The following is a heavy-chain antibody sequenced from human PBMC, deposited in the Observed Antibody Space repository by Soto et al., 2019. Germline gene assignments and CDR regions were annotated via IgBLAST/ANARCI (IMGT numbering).Heavy chain of an antibody. CDR3: ARGRRRTTVTPSYCYYYMDV. V-gene: IGHV1-2*04. D-gene: IGHD4-17*01. CDR1: GYTFTGYY. J-gene: IGHJ6*03. CDR2: INPNSGGT. Sequence: ASVKVSCKASGYTFTGYYMHWVRQAPGQGLEWMGWINPNSGGTNYAQKFQGWVTMTRDTSISTAYMELSRLRSDDTAVYYCARGRRRTTVTPSYCYYYMDVWGKGTTVTVSS.